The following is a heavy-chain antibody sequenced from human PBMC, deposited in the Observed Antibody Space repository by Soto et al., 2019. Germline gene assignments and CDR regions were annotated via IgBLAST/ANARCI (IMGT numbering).Heavy chain of an antibody. D-gene: IGHD1-26*01. Sequence: EAQLVESGGGLVQPGRSLRISCAASGVNFDGYAMHWFRQAPGKGLEWVSGINWNSGTLDYADSVKGRFAISRDNAKKSLYLQMSTLRAEDTGLYYCANGDSGNSYLAFEIWGQGTMVTVAS. CDR3: ANGDSGNSYLAFEI. CDR1: GVNFDGYA. V-gene: IGHV3-9*01. J-gene: IGHJ3*02. CDR2: INWNSGTL.